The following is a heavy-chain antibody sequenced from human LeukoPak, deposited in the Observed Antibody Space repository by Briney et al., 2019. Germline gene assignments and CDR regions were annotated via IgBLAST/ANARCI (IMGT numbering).Heavy chain of an antibody. D-gene: IGHD6-13*01. CDR1: GGSISSGGYS. Sequence: SQTLSLTCAVSGGSISSGGYSWSWIRQPPGKGLEWIGYIYHSGSTYYNPSLKSRVTISVDRSKNQFSLRLSSVTAADTAVYYCARFNIAAAANWFDPWGQGTLVTVSS. V-gene: IGHV4-30-2*01. CDR2: IYHSGST. J-gene: IGHJ5*02. CDR3: ARFNIAAAANWFDP.